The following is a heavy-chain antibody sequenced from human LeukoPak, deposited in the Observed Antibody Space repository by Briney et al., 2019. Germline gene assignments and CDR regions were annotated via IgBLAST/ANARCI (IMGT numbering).Heavy chain of an antibody. D-gene: IGHD3-10*01. V-gene: IGHV4-34*01. CDR3: ARADRGVGWFDP. Sequence: SETLSLTCAVYGGSFSGYYWSWIRQPPGKGLEWIGEINHSGSTNYNPSLKSRVTISVDTSKNQFSLKLSSVTAADTAVYYCARADRGVGWFDPWGQGTLVTVS. CDR1: GGSFSGYY. J-gene: IGHJ5*02. CDR2: INHSGST.